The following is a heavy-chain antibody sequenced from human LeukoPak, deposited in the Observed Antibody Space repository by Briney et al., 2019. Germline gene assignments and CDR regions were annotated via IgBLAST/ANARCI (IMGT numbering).Heavy chain of an antibody. CDR3: AKDFQPDANIVVVVAATAPFDY. Sequence: GGSLRLSCAASGFTFSSYAMSWVRQAPGKGLEWVSAISGSGGSTYYADSVKGRFTISRDNSKNTLYLQMNSLRAEDTAVYYCAKDFQPDANIVVVVAATAPFDYWGQETLVTVSS. D-gene: IGHD2-15*01. CDR2: ISGSGGST. V-gene: IGHV3-23*01. CDR1: GFTFSSYA. J-gene: IGHJ4*02.